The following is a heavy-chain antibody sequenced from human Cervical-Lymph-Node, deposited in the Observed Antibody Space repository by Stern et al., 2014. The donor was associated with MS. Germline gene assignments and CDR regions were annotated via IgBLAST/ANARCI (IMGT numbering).Heavy chain of an antibody. CDR3: ATDRDDFRSGYSAPTKGYGLDV. CDR2: FDPEDGET. Sequence: QVQLGQSGAEVKKPGASVKVSCKVSGYTLTELSMHWVRQAPGKGLEWMGGFDPEDGETIYAQKFQGRVTMTEDTSTDTAYMELSSLRSEDTAVYYCATDRDDFRSGYSAPTKGYGLDVWGQGTTVTVPS. D-gene: IGHD3-3*01. J-gene: IGHJ6*02. CDR1: GYTLTELS. V-gene: IGHV1-24*01.